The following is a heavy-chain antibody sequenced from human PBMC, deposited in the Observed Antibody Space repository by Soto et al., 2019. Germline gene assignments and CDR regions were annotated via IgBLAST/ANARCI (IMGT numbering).Heavy chain of an antibody. CDR3: AREVVVPAARKTNWFDP. CDR1: GFTVSSNY. J-gene: IGHJ5*02. D-gene: IGHD2-2*01. CDR2: IYSGGST. V-gene: IGHV3-66*01. Sequence: PGGSLRLSCAASGFTVSSNYMSWVRQAPGKGLEWVSVIYSGGSTYYADSVKGRFTISRDNSKNTLYLQMNSLRAEDTAVYYCAREVVVPAARKTNWFDPWGQGTLVTVSS.